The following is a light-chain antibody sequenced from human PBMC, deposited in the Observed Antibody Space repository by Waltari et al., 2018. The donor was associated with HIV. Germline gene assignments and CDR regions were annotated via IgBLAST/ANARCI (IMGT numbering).Light chain of an antibody. Sequence: QSALTQPPSASGSLGQSVTISCTGSSSDIGAYASVSWFQQHPRSAPKLLLSEVTRRPSTVSDRFSGCRSGSTAFLTVAGVQPDDEATYFCSSYGDSLRVLFGGGTNVTVL. CDR2: EVT. CDR1: SSDIGAYAS. J-gene: IGLJ3*02. CDR3: SSYGDSLRVL. V-gene: IGLV2-8*01.